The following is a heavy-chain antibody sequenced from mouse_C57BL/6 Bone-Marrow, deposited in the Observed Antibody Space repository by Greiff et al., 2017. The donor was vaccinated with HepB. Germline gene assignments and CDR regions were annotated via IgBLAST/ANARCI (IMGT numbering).Heavy chain of an antibody. V-gene: IGHV1-82*01. CDR1: GYSFSSSW. CDR3: ARSYFRSYYFDY. CDR2: IYPGDGDT. D-gene: IGHD1-1*01. Sequence: QVQLQQSGPELVKPGASVKISCKASGYSFSSSWMNWVKQRPGKGLEWIGRIYPGDGDTNYNGKFKGKATLTADKSSSTAYMQLSSLTSEDSAVYLCARSYFRSYYFDYWGQGTTLTVSS. J-gene: IGHJ2*01.